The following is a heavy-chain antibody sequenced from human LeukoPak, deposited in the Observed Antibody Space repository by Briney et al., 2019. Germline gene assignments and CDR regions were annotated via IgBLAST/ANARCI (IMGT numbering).Heavy chain of an antibody. D-gene: IGHD2-21*01. V-gene: IGHV3-23*01. CDR2: ISESGRTT. Sequence: PGGSLRLSCAVSGITLRNYGMSWGRQARGKGLGWVAGISESGRTTQYAGAVKARFTISSDNPKNTLDRQMKSLRAEDTPVYFRAKRGVVIRVNLVGFRKEAYFFDSGRRGPLVTVSS. J-gene: IGHJ4*02. CDR3: AKRGVVIRVNLVGFRKEAYFFDS. CDR1: GITLRNYG.